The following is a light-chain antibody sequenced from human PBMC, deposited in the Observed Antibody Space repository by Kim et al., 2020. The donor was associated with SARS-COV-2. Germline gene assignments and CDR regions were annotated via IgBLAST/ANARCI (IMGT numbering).Light chain of an antibody. CDR2: EVS. Sequence: GQSITIPCTGTRSDVGRYNLVSWYQQHTGKAPKLMMYEVSKRPSGVSNRFSGSKYGNTASLTIYGLQAEDEADYYCCSYAGSTPYVFGTGTKVTVL. V-gene: IGLV2-23*02. CDR1: RSDVGRYNL. CDR3: CSYAGSTPYV. J-gene: IGLJ1*01.